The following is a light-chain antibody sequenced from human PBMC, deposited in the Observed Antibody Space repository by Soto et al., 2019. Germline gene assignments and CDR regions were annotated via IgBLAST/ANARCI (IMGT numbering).Light chain of an antibody. Sequence: QSALTQPASVSGSPGQSITISCTGTSSDVGGYKYVSWYQQHPGKAPKLMIYDIRNRPSGVSNRFSGSTSGNTASLTIYGLQAEDEPDYYCSSYTSSSTRVFGTGTKLTVL. CDR3: SSYTSSSTRV. CDR1: SSDVGGYKY. V-gene: IGLV2-14*03. J-gene: IGLJ1*01. CDR2: DIR.